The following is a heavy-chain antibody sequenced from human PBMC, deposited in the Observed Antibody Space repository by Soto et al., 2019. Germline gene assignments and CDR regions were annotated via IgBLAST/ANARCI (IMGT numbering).Heavy chain of an antibody. CDR1: VGSISSSSYY. CDR2: IYYSGST. J-gene: IGHJ4*02. D-gene: IGHD2-15*01. CDR3: ARPSCSGGSCYEFDY. V-gene: IGHV4-39*01. Sequence: QLQLQESGPGLVKPSETLSLTCTVSVGSISSSSYYWGWIRQPPGKGLEWIGSIYYSGSTYYNPSLKSRVTISVDTSKTRFSLKLSCVTAADTAVYYCARPSCSGGSCYEFDYWGQGTLVTVSS.